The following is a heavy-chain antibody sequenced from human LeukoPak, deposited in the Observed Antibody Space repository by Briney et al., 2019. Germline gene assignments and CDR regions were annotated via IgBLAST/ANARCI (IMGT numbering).Heavy chain of an antibody. CDR3: ARLRAAFYYDSSGLINDAFDI. D-gene: IGHD3-22*01. CDR2: IYPGDSDT. Sequence: GESLKISCKGSGYSFPTYWIGWVRQMPGKGLEWMGIIYPGDSDTRYSPSLQGQVTIAADNSINIAYLQWSSLKASDTAMYYCARLRAAFYYDSSGLINDAFDIWGQGTTVAVSS. CDR1: GYSFPTYW. V-gene: IGHV5-51*01. J-gene: IGHJ3*02.